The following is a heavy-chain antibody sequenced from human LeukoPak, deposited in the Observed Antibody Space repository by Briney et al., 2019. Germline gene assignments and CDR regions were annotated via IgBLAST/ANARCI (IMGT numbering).Heavy chain of an antibody. V-gene: IGHV4-39*07. Sequence: SETLSLTCTVSGGSISSSSYYWGWIRQPPGKGLEWIGSIYYSGSTYYNPSLKSRVTISVDTSKNQFSLKLSSVTAADTAVYYCARELVGATNPEYFQHWGQGTLVTVSS. CDR2: IYYSGST. CDR3: ARELVGATNPEYFQH. D-gene: IGHD1-26*01. CDR1: GGSISSSSYY. J-gene: IGHJ1*01.